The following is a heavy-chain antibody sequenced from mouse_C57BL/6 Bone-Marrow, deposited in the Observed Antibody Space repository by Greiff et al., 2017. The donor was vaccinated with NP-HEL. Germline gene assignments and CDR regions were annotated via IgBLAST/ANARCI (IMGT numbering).Heavy chain of an antibody. J-gene: IGHJ4*01. D-gene: IGHD2-4*01. V-gene: IGHV1-69*01. CDR2: IDPSDSYT. Sequence: QVQLQQPGAELVMPGASVKLSCKASGYTFTSYWMHWVKQRPGQGLEWIGEIDPSDSYTNYNQKFKGKSTLTVDKSSSTAYMQLSSLTSEDSAVYYYARELIYYDYDDYAMDYWGQGTSVTVSS. CDR1: GYTFTSYW. CDR3: ARELIYYDYDDYAMDY.